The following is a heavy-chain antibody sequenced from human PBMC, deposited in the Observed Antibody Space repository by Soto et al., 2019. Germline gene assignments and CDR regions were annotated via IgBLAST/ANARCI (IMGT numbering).Heavy chain of an antibody. D-gene: IGHD5-18*01. CDR1: GFTFSSYG. J-gene: IGHJ4*02. CDR3: ARDYSSYGPFDC. CDR2: VGGSGGRT. Sequence: PGGSLRLSCAASGFTFSSYGMNWVRQAPGKGLEWVSSVGGSGGRTYYADSVKGRFTISRDNAKNSLYLQMNSLRAEDTAVYYCARDYSSYGPFDCWGQGTLVTVSS. V-gene: IGHV3-48*01.